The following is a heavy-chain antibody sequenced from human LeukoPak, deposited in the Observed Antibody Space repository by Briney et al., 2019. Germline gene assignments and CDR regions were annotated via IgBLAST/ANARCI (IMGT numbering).Heavy chain of an antibody. CDR2: ISGSGGST. Sequence: HAGGSLRLSCAASGFTFSSYAMSWVRQAPGKGLEWVSAISGSGGSTYYADSVKGRFTISRDNSKNTLYLQMNSLRAEDTAVYYCAKVRTYFYHGLDVWGQGTTVTVSS. J-gene: IGHJ6*02. V-gene: IGHV3-23*01. D-gene: IGHD1-14*01. CDR1: GFTFSSYA. CDR3: AKVRTYFYHGLDV.